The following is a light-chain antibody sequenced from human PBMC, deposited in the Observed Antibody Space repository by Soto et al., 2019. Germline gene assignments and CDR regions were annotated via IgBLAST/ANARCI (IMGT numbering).Light chain of an antibody. CDR2: DVS. J-gene: IGLJ2*01. V-gene: IGLV2-14*01. CDR3: SSYTTSSPPVV. Sequence: QSALTQPASVSGSPGQSITISCTGTSSDVGGYNYVSWYQQHPGKAPKLMIYDVSNRPSGVSNRFSGSKSGNTASLTISGLQAEAEADYYCSSYTTSSPPVVFGGGTQLTVL. CDR1: SSDVGGYNY.